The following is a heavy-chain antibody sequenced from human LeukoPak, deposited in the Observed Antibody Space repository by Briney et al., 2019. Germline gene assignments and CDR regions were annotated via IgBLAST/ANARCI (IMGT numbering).Heavy chain of an antibody. J-gene: IGHJ5*02. CDR3: ARVWFGESGWFDP. V-gene: IGHV3-21*01. CDR2: ISRSSGYI. CDR1: GFTFSSYS. D-gene: IGHD3-10*01. Sequence: GASLRLSCAASGFTFSSYSMNWVRQAPGKGLEWVSFISRSSGYIYYADSVKGRFTISRDNAKNSLYLQMNSLRAEDTAVYYCARVWFGESGWFDPWGQGTLVTVSS.